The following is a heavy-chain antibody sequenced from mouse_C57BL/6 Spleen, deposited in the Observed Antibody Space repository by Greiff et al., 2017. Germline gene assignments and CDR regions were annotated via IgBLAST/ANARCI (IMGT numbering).Heavy chain of an antibody. V-gene: IGHV1-39*01. CDR1: GYSFTDYN. J-gene: IGHJ4*01. Sequence: VQLQQSGPELAKPGASVKISCKASGYSFTDYNMNWVKQSNGQSLEWIGVFNPNYGTTSYNQKFKGKATLTVDQSSSTAYMQLNSLTSEDSAVYYCARGYGRGYDAMDDGGQGTSVTGSS. CDR2: FNPNYGTT. D-gene: IGHD1-1*01. CDR3: ARGYGRGYDAMDD.